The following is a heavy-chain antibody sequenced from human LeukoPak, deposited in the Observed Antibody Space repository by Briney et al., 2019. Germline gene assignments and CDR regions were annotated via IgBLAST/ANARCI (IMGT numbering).Heavy chain of an antibody. Sequence: GESLMSSSKGAGYSFTSYWTGWVRQMPGKGLEWMGIIYPGDSDTRYSPSFQGQVTISADKSISTAYLQWSSLKASDTAMYYCARLAYIVRSTGYFDIWGQGTLVTVSS. J-gene: IGHJ4*01. D-gene: IGHD3-16*02. CDR1: GYSFTSYW. V-gene: IGHV5-51*01. CDR2: IYPGDSDT. CDR3: ARLAYIVRSTGYFDI.